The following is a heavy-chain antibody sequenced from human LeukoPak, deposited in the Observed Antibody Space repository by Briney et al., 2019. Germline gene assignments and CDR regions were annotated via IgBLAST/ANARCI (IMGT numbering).Heavy chain of an antibody. CDR1: GYTFTNYW. J-gene: IGHJ4*01. CDR2: INPGDSET. Sequence: GESLKFSCQGSGYTFTNYWIGWVRQMPGKGLEWMGSINPGDSETMYSPSFQGQVTISADKSISTAYLQWSSLKASDTAMYYCARPGYRSRYFDYWGHGALVTVSS. D-gene: IGHD6-19*01. CDR3: ARPGYRSRYFDY. V-gene: IGHV5-51*01.